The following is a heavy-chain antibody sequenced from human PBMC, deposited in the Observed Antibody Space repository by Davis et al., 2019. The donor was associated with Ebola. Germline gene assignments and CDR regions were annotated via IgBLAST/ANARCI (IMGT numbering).Heavy chain of an antibody. V-gene: IGHV1-69*10. D-gene: IGHD6-13*01. CDR2: IIPILNLA. CDR1: GGTFSTYG. Sequence: SVKVSCKASGGTFSTYGIIWVRQAPGQGLEWMGGIIPILNLASYPQKFQGRVTITADESTSTAYMELSSLRSEDTAVYYCARGTGYSSSWYLGYWGQGTLVTVSS. J-gene: IGHJ4*02. CDR3: ARGTGYSSSWYLGY.